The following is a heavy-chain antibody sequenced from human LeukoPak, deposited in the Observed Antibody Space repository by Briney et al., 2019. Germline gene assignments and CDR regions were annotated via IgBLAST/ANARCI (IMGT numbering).Heavy chain of an antibody. Sequence: GGSLRLSCAASGFTFSSYSMNWVRRAPGKGLEWVSSISSSSSYIYYADSVKGRFTISRDNAKNSLYLQMNSLRAEDTAVYYCASEWEPYALKDYWGQGTLVTVSS. CDR3: ASEWEPYALKDY. CDR1: GFTFSSYS. V-gene: IGHV3-21*01. CDR2: ISSSSSYI. D-gene: IGHD1-26*01. J-gene: IGHJ4*02.